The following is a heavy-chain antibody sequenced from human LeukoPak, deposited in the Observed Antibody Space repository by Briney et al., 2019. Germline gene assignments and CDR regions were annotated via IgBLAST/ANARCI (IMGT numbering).Heavy chain of an antibody. Sequence: SETLSLTCTVSGGSLSTYYWNWIRQPPGKGLEWIGYIYNSGSTNYSPSLRSRVTISVDTSKNQFSLKLSSVTAADTAVYYCARLEAVAGPYRYYYGMDVWGQGTTVTVSS. D-gene: IGHD6-13*01. V-gene: IGHV4-59*08. CDR3: ARLEAVAGPYRYYYGMDV. CDR2: IYNSGST. J-gene: IGHJ6*02. CDR1: GGSLSTYY.